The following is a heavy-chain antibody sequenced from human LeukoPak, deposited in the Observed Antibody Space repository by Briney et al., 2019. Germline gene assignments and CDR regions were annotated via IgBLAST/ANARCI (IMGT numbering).Heavy chain of an antibody. J-gene: IGHJ4*02. CDR1: GFTFSSYW. CDR3: ARAPPTVAGGGVFGY. CDR2: IKQDGSEK. Sequence: PGGSLRLSCAASGFTFSSYWMSWVRQAPGKGLEWVANIKQDGSEKYYVDSVKGRFTISRDNAKNSLYLQMNSLRAEDTAVYYCARAPPTVAGGGVFGYWGQGTLVTVSS. D-gene: IGHD6-19*01. V-gene: IGHV3-7*01.